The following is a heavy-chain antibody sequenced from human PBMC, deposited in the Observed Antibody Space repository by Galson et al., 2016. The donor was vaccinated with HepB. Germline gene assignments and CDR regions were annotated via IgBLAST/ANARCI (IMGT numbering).Heavy chain of an antibody. Sequence: SLRLSCAASGFTLSSYAMHWVRQAPGKGREWVATISYDGSEKYYADSVKGRFTNSKDNSKNTLYLQMNSLGGEDMDVYYCARDNAAGLVIFHAFDMWGQGTMVTVSP. CDR3: ARDNAAGLVIFHAFDM. D-gene: IGHD2-21*01. V-gene: IGHV3-30-3*01. CDR2: ISYDGSEK. J-gene: IGHJ3*02. CDR1: GFTLSSYA.